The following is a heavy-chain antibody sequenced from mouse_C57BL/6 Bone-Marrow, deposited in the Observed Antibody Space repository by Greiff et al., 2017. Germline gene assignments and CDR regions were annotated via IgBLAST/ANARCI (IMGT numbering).Heavy chain of an antibody. D-gene: IGHD3-3*01. CDR1: GFTFSSYG. CDR2: ISSGGSYT. Sequence: DVKLVESGGDLVKPGGSLKLSCAASGFTFSSYGMSWVRQTPDKRLEWVATISSGGSYTYYPDSVKGRFPISRDNAKNTLYLQMSSLKSEDTAMYYCARRGTSWYFDVWGTGTTVTVSS. CDR3: ARRGTSWYFDV. J-gene: IGHJ1*03. V-gene: IGHV5-6*02.